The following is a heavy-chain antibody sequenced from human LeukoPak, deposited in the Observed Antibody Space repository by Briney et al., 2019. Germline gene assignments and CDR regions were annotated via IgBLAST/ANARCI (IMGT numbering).Heavy chain of an antibody. CDR3: ARGTYGSYYYYYMDV. CDR1: GGTFSSYA. Sequence: SVKVSCKASGGTFSSYAISWVRQAPGQGLEWMGGIIPIFGTANYAQKFQGRVTITADESTTTAYMELSSLRSEDTAVYYCARGTYGSYYYYYMDVWGKGTTVTVSS. J-gene: IGHJ6*03. CDR2: IIPIFGTA. D-gene: IGHD1-26*01. V-gene: IGHV1-69*13.